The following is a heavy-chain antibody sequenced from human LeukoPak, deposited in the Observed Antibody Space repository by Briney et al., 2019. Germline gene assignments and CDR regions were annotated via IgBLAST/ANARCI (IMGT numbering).Heavy chain of an antibody. D-gene: IGHD1-26*01. CDR3: AISGSYYDPLDY. Sequence: ASVKVSCKASGYTFPSYFMHWVRQAPGQGLEWMGIINPSGGSTSYAQKFQGRVTMTRDTSTSTVYMELSSLRSEDTAVYYCAISGSYYDPLDYWGQGTLVTVSS. V-gene: IGHV1-46*01. CDR2: INPSGGST. J-gene: IGHJ4*02. CDR1: GYTFPSYF.